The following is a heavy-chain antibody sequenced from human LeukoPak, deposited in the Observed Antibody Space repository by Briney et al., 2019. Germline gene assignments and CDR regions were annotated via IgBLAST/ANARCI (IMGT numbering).Heavy chain of an antibody. D-gene: IGHD3-16*01. CDR1: GGSXSSYX. CDR2: IYYSGST. J-gene: IGHJ4*02. V-gene: IGHV4-59*01. CDR3: ARGTSGAGPS. Sequence: GGSXSSYXXSWIRQPPGKGLEWIGYIYYSGSTNYNPSLKSRVTISVDTSKNQFSLKLSSVTAADTAVYYCARGTSGAGPSWGQGTLVTVSS.